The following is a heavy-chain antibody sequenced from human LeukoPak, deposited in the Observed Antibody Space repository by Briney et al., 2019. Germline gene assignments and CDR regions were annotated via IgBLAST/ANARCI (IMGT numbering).Heavy chain of an antibody. J-gene: IGHJ4*02. V-gene: IGHV3-7*05. D-gene: IGHD5-18*01. CDR3: AREAGIPPSTQQWPTSVDY. Sequence: GGSLRLSCVASGFTFSSSWMSWVRQAPGKGLEWVANIKQDGSEKYCVDSVKGRFTISRDNAKNSLYLQMNSLRTEDTAVYYCAREAGIPPSTQQWPTSVDYWGQGTLVTVSS. CDR2: IKQDGSEK. CDR1: GFTFSSSW.